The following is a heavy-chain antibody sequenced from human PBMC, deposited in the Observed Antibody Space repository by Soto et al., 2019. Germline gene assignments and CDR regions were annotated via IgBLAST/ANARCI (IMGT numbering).Heavy chain of an antibody. CDR2: ISGGGGST. V-gene: IGHV3-23*01. Sequence: EVQLLESGGGLVQPEGSLRLSCAASGFTFSSYAMSWVRQAPGKGLEWVSGISGGGGSTYYADSVKGRFTISRDNSKNTLYLQVNSLRAEDTAVYYCAKDQAAGGTISRYFQYWGQGTLVTVSS. D-gene: IGHD6-13*01. J-gene: IGHJ1*01. CDR3: AKDQAAGGTISRYFQY. CDR1: GFTFSSYA.